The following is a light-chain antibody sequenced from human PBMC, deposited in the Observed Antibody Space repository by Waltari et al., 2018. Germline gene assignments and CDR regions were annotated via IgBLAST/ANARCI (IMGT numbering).Light chain of an antibody. CDR3: KQYNNWSSLT. CDR2: DAS. Sequence: EIVMTQSPATLSVSPGERATLSCRTSQSVRTNLAWYQQKPGQAPRRLMYDASTRATGIPARFSGSGSGTEFTLTISSLQSEDFAVYYCKQYNNWSSLTFGGGTKVEIK. CDR1: QSVRTN. J-gene: IGKJ4*01. V-gene: IGKV3-15*01.